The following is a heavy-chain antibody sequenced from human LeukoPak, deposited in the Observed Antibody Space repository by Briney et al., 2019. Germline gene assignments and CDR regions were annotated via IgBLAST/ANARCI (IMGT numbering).Heavy chain of an antibody. CDR3: AGDYVYAFDY. Sequence: GGSLRLSCAASGFSFSSYSINWVRQAPGKGLEWVSYISGDGNAKHYTDSVKGRFTISRDNAKNSMYLQMNSLRAEDTAVYFCAGDYVYAFDYWGQGTLVTVSS. D-gene: IGHD2/OR15-2a*01. V-gene: IGHV3-48*01. J-gene: IGHJ4*02. CDR2: ISGDGNAK. CDR1: GFSFSSYS.